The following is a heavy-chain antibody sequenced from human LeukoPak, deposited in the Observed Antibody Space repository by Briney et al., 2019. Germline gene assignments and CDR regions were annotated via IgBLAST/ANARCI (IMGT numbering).Heavy chain of an antibody. CDR2: IYYSGST. D-gene: IGHD3-10*01. J-gene: IGHJ6*02. V-gene: IGHV4-39*01. CDR1: GVSISSSSYY. CDR3: ARQGLRVGDV. Sequence: SETLSLTCTVSGVSISSSSYYWGWLRQPPGKGLEWIGSIYYSGSTYYNPSLKRRVTISVDTSKNQFSLKLSSVTAADTAVYYCARQGLRVGDVWGQGTTVTISS.